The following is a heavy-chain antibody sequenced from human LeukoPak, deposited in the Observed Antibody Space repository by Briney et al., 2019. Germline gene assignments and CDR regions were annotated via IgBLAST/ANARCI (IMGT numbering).Heavy chain of an antibody. D-gene: IGHD3-3*01. J-gene: IGHJ4*02. CDR3: ARGEDYDFWSGYLTPLFDY. Sequence: ASVKVSCKASGYTFTGYYMHWVRQAPGQGLEWMGWINPNSGGTNYAQKFQGRVTMTRDTSISTAYMELSRLRSDDTAVYYCARGEDYDFWSGYLTPLFDYWGQGTLVTVSS. CDR1: GYTFTGYY. CDR2: INPNSGGT. V-gene: IGHV1-2*02.